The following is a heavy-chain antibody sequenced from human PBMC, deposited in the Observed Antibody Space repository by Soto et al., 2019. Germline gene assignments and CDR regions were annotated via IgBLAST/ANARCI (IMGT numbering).Heavy chain of an antibody. CDR1: GDSISSYY. CDR2: LYYGRSA. CDR3: ALRSMAVLPEY. J-gene: IGHJ4*02. D-gene: IGHD2-8*02. Sequence: QVQLQESGPGLVKPSESLSLTCAVSGDSISSYYCMWIRQPPGKGLESIGYLYYGRSANYNPSLKSRVTLSXXTSTNECSLSLSSMTAADTAVYYCALRSMAVLPEYWGQGTLVTVSS. V-gene: IGHV4-59*01.